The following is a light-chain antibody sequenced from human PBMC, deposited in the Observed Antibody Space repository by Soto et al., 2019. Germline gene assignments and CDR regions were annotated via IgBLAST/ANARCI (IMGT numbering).Light chain of an antibody. J-gene: IGKJ3*01. CDR3: QHYSNWPPT. Sequence: EVGMTQSPATLSVSPGERVTLSCRASEIVHRNLAWYQQPGQGPSLLIYYASTRATGVPDRFTASGSGTEFTLTISSLQSEDFGVYHCQHYSNWPPTFGPGTKVEIK. V-gene: IGKV3-15*01. CDR1: EIVHRN. CDR2: YAS.